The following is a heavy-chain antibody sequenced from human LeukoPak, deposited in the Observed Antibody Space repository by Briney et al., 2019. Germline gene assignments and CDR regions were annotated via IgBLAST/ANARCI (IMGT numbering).Heavy chain of an antibody. V-gene: IGHV1-8*01. CDR1: GYTFTSYD. J-gene: IGHJ6*03. Sequence: ASVKVSCKASGYTFTSYDINWVRQATGQGLEWMGWMNPNSGNTGYAQKFQGRVTMTRNTSISTAYMELSSLRSEDTAVYYCARQHTSSGYVLRFLEWSRNNSDYYYYYYMDVWGKGTTVTVSS. CDR3: ARQHTSSGYVLRFLEWSRNNSDYYYYYYMDV. CDR2: MNPNSGNT. D-gene: IGHD3-3*01.